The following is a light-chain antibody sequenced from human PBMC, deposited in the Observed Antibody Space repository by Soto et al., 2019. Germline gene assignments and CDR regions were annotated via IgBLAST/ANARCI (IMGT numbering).Light chain of an antibody. J-gene: IGKJ4*01. CDR2: CAS. Sequence: DIVMTQSPDSLAVSLGERATINCKSSQSVLYSSNNKNYLVWYQQKPGQPPKLLLYCASTRESGVPDRFSGSGSGTDFNLTISSLQAEDVAVYYCQQYYSTPLTFGGGTKVEIK. CDR1: QSVLYSSNNKNY. V-gene: IGKV4-1*01. CDR3: QQYYSTPLT.